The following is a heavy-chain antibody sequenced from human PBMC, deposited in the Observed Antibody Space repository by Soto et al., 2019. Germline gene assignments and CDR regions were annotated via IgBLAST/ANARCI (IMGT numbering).Heavy chain of an antibody. CDR1: GVSIGSGNW. Sequence: NPSETLSLTCDVSGVSIGSGNWWSWVRQPPGKGLEWIGEVYYDGSANYHPSLESRVTISVDRPKNQFSLRLNSVTAADTAKYYCARLVYDSRLNYLYFDYWGQGTLVTSPQ. CDR3: ARLVYDSRLNYLYFDY. CDR2: VYYDGSA. D-gene: IGHD3-22*01. J-gene: IGHJ4*02. V-gene: IGHV4-4*02.